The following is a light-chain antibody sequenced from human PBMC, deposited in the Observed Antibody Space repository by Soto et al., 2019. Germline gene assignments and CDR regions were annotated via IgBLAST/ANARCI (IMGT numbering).Light chain of an antibody. V-gene: IGKV3-15*01. J-gene: IGKJ3*01. CDR3: QQYNNWPFT. CDR2: GAS. CDR1: QSVSSS. Sequence: EVVLTQSPGTLSLSPWERATLSCRASQSVSSSLAWYQQKPGQAPRLLIYGASTRATGIPARFSGSGSGTEFTLTISSLQSEDFAVYYCQQYNNWPFTFGPGTKVDI.